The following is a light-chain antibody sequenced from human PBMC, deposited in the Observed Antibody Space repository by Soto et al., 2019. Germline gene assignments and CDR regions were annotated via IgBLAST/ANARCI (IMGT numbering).Light chain of an antibody. CDR3: TSHSSSGTLAV. Sequence: QSVLTQPASVSGSPGQSITISCNGTSSDIGGSNWVSWYQQHPGRAPKLIIFVVSGRPSGVSDRFSGSRSDNTASLTISGLQVEDEADYYCTSHSSSGTLAVFGTGTKVTVL. J-gene: IGLJ1*01. V-gene: IGLV2-14*01. CDR1: SSDIGGSNW. CDR2: VVS.